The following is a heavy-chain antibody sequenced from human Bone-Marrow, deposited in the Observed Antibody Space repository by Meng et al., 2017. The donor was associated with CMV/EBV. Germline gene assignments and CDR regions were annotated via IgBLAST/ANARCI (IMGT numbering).Heavy chain of an antibody. CDR2: IYYSGST. CDR3: ARGIYDFWSGYTGTFDY. J-gene: IGHJ4*02. Sequence: SETLSLTCTVSGGSISSSSYYWGWIRQPPGKGLEWIGYIYYSGSTYYNPSLKSRVTISVDTSKNQFSLKLSSVTAADTAVYYCARGIYDFWSGYTGTFDYWGQGTLVTVSS. D-gene: IGHD3-3*01. V-gene: IGHV4-30-4*08. CDR1: GGSISSSSYY.